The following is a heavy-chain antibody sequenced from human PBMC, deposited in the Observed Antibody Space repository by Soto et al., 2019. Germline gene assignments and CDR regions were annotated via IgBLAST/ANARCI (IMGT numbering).Heavy chain of an antibody. J-gene: IGHJ6*02. CDR1: GFTFSSYA. Sequence: QVQLVESGGGVVQPGRSLRLSCAASGFTFSSYAMHWVRQAPGKGLEWVVVISYDGSKKYYADSVKGRFTISRDNSKNTLYLQMNSLRAEDTAVYYCARDLRVAVAGIWNLHYYYYGMDVWGQGTTVTVSS. V-gene: IGHV3-30-3*01. D-gene: IGHD6-19*01. CDR2: ISYDGSKK. CDR3: ARDLRVAVAGIWNLHYYYYGMDV.